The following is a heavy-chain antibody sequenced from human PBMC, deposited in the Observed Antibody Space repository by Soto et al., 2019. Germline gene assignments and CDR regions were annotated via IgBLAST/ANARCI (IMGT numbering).Heavy chain of an antibody. V-gene: IGHV3-53*01. J-gene: IGHJ6*02. Sequence: GGSLRLSCAASGFTVGSNYMSWVRQAPGKGLEWVSVIYSEGTPYYADSVKGRCTISRENSNNTLYLHMNNLRAEDTAVYYCARSTYYDILTGSYYYYAMDVWGQGTTVTVSS. CDR2: IYSEGTP. CDR3: ARSTYYDILTGSYYYYAMDV. CDR1: GFTVGSNY. D-gene: IGHD3-9*01.